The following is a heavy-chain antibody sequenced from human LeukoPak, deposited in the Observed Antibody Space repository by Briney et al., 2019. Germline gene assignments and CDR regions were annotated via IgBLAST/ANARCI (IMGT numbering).Heavy chain of an antibody. CDR2: ISPSGDRT. CDR1: GFTFSSYA. D-gene: IGHD3-22*01. Sequence: GGSLRLSCAASGFTFSSYAMSWVRQAPGKGLEWVSFISPSGDRTSNADSVEGRFTISRDNTRNTLYLQMNSLRDEDTGVYYCAIMHGYFDGSGFWVQWGQGTLVTVSS. CDR3: AIMHGYFDGSGFWVQ. J-gene: IGHJ4*02. V-gene: IGHV3-23*01.